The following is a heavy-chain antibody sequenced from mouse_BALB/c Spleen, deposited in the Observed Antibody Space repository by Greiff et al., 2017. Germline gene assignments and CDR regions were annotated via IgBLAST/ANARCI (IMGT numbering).Heavy chain of an antibody. V-gene: IGHV14-3*02. J-gene: IGHJ3*01. Sequence: EVKLMESGAELVKPGASVKLSCTASGFNIKDTYMHWVKQRPEQGLEWIGRIDPANGNTKYDPKFQGKATITADTSSNTAYLQLSSLTSEDTAVYYCADPPYYRSFAYWGQGTLVTVSA. CDR2: IDPANGNT. D-gene: IGHD2-14*01. CDR1: GFNIKDTY. CDR3: ADPPYYRSFAY.